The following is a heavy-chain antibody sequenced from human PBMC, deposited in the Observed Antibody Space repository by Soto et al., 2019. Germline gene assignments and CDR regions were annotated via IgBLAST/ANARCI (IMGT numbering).Heavy chain of an antibody. J-gene: IGHJ6*03. CDR1: GFTFSNYA. Sequence: EVQLLESGGDLVQPGGSLRLSCAASGFTFSNYAMNWVRQAPGKGLEWVSTLAHNGATTYYADSVKGRFTISRDNSKNTVYLQRDGRRVDETALYSWAKTNYGDSALRGPFRYMDVWGNGTTVTVSS. V-gene: IGHV3-23*01. CDR2: LAHNGATT. D-gene: IGHD4-17*01. CDR3: AKTNYGDSALRGPFRYMDV.